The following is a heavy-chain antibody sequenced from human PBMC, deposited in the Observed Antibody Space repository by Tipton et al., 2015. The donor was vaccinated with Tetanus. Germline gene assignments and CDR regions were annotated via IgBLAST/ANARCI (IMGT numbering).Heavy chain of an antibody. Sequence: LRLSCSVSGASISSGGCFWNWIRHRPGKGLEWIGYIYYSGSTFYNPSLKSRVTISVDTSNNQFSLRLSSVTAADTGVYYCARDQGGGRVARLNWFGPWGQGTLVTVSS. J-gene: IGHJ5*02. V-gene: IGHV4-31*03. CDR1: GASISSGGCF. CDR2: IYYSGST. CDR3: ARDQGGGRVARLNWFGP. D-gene: IGHD3-16*01.